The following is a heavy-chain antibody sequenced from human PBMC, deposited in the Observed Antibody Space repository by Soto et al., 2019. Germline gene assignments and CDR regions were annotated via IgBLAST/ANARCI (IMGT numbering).Heavy chain of an antibody. J-gene: IGHJ5*02. CDR1: GFTFTSYA. CDR2: ISGTGGST. CDR3: ASRYGDYDNWFDP. Sequence: GSLRLSCAASGFTFTSYAMSWVRQAPGKGLEWVSTISGTGGSTYYPDSVKGRFTISRDNSKNTVYLQMNSLRAEDTAVYYCASRYGDYDNWFDPWGQGTLVTVSS. V-gene: IGHV3-23*01. D-gene: IGHD4-17*01.